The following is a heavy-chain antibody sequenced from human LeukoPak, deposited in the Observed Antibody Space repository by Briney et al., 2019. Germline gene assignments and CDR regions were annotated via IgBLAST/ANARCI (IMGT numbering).Heavy chain of an antibody. CDR1: GGSISSSSSY. CDR3: ARQRHSGGSADWFDP. J-gene: IGHJ5*02. CDR2: IYYSGST. Sequence: PSETLSLTCTVSGGSISSSSSYWGWIRQPPGTGLEWIVSIYYSGSTYYNPSLKSRVTISVDTSKNQFSLKLSSVTAADTAVYYCARQRHSGGSADWFDPWGQGTLVTVSS. D-gene: IGHD3-10*01. V-gene: IGHV4-39*01.